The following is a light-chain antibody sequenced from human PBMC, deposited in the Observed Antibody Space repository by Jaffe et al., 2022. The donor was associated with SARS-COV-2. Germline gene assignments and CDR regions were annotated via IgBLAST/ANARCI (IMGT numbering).Light chain of an antibody. CDR2: AVN. CDR1: SSDVGDYNF. J-gene: IGLJ3*02. V-gene: IGLV2-14*01. Sequence: QSALTQPASVSGSPGQTITISCTGTSSDVGDYNFVSWYQHHPGRAPKLIIYAVNNRPSGVPNRFSGSKSGNTASLTISGLQAEDEADYYCSSYTKIPTPLSMFGGGTKLTVL. CDR3: SSYTKIPTPLSM.